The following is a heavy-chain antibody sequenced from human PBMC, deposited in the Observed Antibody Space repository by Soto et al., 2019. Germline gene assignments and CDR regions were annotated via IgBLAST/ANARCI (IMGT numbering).Heavy chain of an antibody. J-gene: IGHJ5*02. Sequence: GESLKISCQGSGYNFASFWIGWVRQTPGKGLEWMGTIFPSDSDTRYSPSFQGQVTMSVDKSINTAYLQWSSLEASDTAIYYCARHGSIGARLNYFDPWGQGTQVTVSS. CDR1: GYNFASFW. V-gene: IGHV5-51*01. CDR3: ARHGSIGARLNYFDP. D-gene: IGHD6-6*01. CDR2: IFPSDSDT.